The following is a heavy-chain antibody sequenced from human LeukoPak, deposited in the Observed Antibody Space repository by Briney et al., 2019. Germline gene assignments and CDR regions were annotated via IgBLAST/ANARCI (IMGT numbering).Heavy chain of an antibody. V-gene: IGHV3-21*01. Sequence: PGGSLRLSCAASGFTFSSYSMNWVRQAPGKGLEWVSSISSSSSYIYYADSVKGRFTISRDNAKNSLYLQMNSLRAEDTAVYYCASIAAAGARNAFDIWGQGTMVTVSS. J-gene: IGHJ3*02. CDR1: GFTFSSYS. D-gene: IGHD6-13*01. CDR3: ASIAAAGARNAFDI. CDR2: ISSSSSYI.